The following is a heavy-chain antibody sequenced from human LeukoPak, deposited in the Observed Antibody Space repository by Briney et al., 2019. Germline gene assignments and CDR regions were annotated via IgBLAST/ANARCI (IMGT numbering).Heavy chain of an antibody. J-gene: IGHJ3*02. CDR1: GGSISSGSYF. CDR3: AREGPGAFDI. V-gene: IGHV4-61*02. CDR2: IYTSGST. Sequence: SETLSLTCTVSGGSISSGSYFWSWIRQPAGKGLKWIGRIYTSGSTNYNPSLKSRVTISVDTSKNQFSLKLSSVTAADTAVYYCAREGPGAFDIWGQGTMVTVSS.